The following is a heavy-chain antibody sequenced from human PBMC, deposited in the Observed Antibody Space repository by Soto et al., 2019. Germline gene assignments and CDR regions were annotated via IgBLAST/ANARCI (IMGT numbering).Heavy chain of an antibody. V-gene: IGHV3-48*02. CDR2: ITSTGAT. Sequence: EERLVESGGGMVQSGGSLRLSCAASGFTFSIFSIHWVRQAPGKGLEWVSYITSTGATYYSDSVKGRFTISRDNDKKSLYLQMNSLRDDDTAVYYCARDSAMVRGVLDPWGQGTLVTVSS. CDR3: ARDSAMVRGVLDP. J-gene: IGHJ5*02. CDR1: GFTFSIFS. D-gene: IGHD3-10*01.